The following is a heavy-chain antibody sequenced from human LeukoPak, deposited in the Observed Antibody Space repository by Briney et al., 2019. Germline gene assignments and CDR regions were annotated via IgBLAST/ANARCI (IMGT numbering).Heavy chain of an antibody. CDR1: GFTFSRYG. CDR3: AKDKALYSSGSGMDV. D-gene: IGHD6-19*01. J-gene: IGHJ6*04. CDR2: IRYDGSNK. V-gene: IGHV3-30*02. Sequence: TGGSLRLSCAASGFTFSRYGMHWVRQAPGKGLEWVAFIRYDGSNKYYADSVKGRFTISRDNSKNTLYLQMNSLRAEDTAVYYCAKDKALYSSGSGMDVWGKGTTVTVSS.